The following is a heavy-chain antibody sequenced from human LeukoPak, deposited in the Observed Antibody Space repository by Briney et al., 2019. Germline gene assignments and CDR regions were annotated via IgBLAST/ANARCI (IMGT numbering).Heavy chain of an antibody. J-gene: IGHJ3*02. CDR1: GFTFSSYG. CDR3: AREHRGADAFDI. CDR2: IWYDGSNK. D-gene: IGHD3-10*01. V-gene: IGHV3-33*01. Sequence: GGSLRLSCAASGFTFSSYGMHWVRQAPGKGLEWVAVIWYDGSNKYYADSVKGRFTISRDNSKNTLYLQMNSLRAEDTAVYYCAREHRGADAFDIWGQGTMVTVSS.